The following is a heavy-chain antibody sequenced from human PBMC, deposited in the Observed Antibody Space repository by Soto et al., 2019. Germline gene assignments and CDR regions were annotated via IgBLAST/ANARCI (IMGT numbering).Heavy chain of an antibody. V-gene: IGHV4-30-4*01. J-gene: IGHJ5*02. D-gene: IGHD6-13*01. CDR1: GGSISSGDYY. CDR3: ARDRSTIAAAGTISWFDP. CDR2: IYYSGST. Sequence: SETLSLTCTVSGGSISSGDYYWSWIRQPPGKGLEWIGYIYYSGSTYYNPSLKSRVTISVDTSKNQFSLKLSSVTAADTAVYYCARDRSTIAAAGTISWFDPWGQGTLVTVTS.